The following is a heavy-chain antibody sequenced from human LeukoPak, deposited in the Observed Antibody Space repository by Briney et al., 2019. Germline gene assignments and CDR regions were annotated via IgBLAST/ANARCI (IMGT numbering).Heavy chain of an antibody. Sequence: GSSVKVSCKASGGTFSSYAIGWVRQAPGQGLEWMGRIIPIFGTANYAQKFQGRVTITTDESTSTAYMELSSLRSEDTAVYYCASTGIAVAGTVGGDYWGQGTLVTVSS. D-gene: IGHD6-19*01. V-gene: IGHV1-69*05. J-gene: IGHJ4*02. CDR3: ASTGIAVAGTVGGDY. CDR1: GGTFSSYA. CDR2: IIPIFGTA.